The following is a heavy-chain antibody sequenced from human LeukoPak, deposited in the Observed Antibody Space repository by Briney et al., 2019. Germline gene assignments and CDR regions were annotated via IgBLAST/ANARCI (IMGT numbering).Heavy chain of an antibody. D-gene: IGHD3-22*01. CDR2: INPNSGGT. CDR1: GYTFTGYY. Sequence: ASVKVSCKASGYTFTGYYMHWVRQAPGQGLEWMGWINPNSGGTNYAQKFQGRVTMTRDTSISTAYMELSRLRSDDTAVYYCARDRDYDSSFDHWGQGTLVTVSS. J-gene: IGHJ4*02. V-gene: IGHV1-2*02. CDR3: ARDRDYDSSFDH.